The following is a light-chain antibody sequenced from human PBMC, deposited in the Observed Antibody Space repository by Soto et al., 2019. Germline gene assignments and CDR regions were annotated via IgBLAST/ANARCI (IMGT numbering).Light chain of an antibody. CDR3: QQRSKLFT. V-gene: IGKV3-11*01. Sequence: EIVLTLSPATLSLSPGERATLSCRASQSLSNFLAWYQQKPGQAPRLLIYDASNRATGIPVRFSGSGSGTDFTLTISSLEPEDFAVYYCQQRSKLFTFGPGTTVEIK. CDR2: DAS. CDR1: QSLSNF. J-gene: IGKJ3*01.